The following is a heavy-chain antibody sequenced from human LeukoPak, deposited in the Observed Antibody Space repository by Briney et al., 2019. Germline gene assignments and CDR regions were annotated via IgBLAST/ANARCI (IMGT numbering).Heavy chain of an antibody. CDR1: GDSYINYW. V-gene: IGHV5-51*01. CDR3: ARTGVDNWFDP. Sequence: GESLKISCKGSGDSYINYWIGWVRQMPGKGLEWMGIIYLGDYETRYSPSFQGQVTISADKSISTAYLQWSSLKASDTAMYYCARTGVDNWFDPWGQGTLVTVSS. J-gene: IGHJ5*02. CDR2: IYLGDYET. D-gene: IGHD5-12*01.